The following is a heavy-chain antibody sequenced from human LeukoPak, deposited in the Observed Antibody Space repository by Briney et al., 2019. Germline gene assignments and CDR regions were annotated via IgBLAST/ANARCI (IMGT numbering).Heavy chain of an antibody. CDR2: IFSGGST. Sequence: GGSLRLSCAASGVTVSSNYTSWVRDAPGKGLGWGSVIFSGGSTSDTDSVKGRVTISSDNSKNTLNLQMSGLRAEDTARYYCAKAPVGHCSGAFCYHFDSWGQGTLVTVSS. CDR3: AKAPVGHCSGAFCYHFDS. V-gene: IGHV3-53*01. D-gene: IGHD2-15*01. CDR1: GVTVSSNY. J-gene: IGHJ4*02.